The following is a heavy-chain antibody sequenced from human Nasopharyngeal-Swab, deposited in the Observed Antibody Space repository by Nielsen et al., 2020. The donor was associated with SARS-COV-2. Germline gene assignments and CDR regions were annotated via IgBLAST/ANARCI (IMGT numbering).Heavy chain of an antibody. J-gene: IGHJ4*02. CDR1: GFTFSSYE. CDR3: AREGLNTGTFDY. CDR2: ISSSGSTI. Sequence: LSLTCAASGFTFSSYEMNWVRQAPGKGLEWVSYISSSGSTIYYADSVKGRFTISRDNAKNSLYLQMNSLRAEDTAVYYCAREGLNTGTFDYWGQGTLVTVSS. D-gene: IGHD1-1*01. V-gene: IGHV3-48*03.